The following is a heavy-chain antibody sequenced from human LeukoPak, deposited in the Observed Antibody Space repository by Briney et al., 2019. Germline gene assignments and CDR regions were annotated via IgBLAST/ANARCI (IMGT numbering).Heavy chain of an antibody. D-gene: IGHD4-17*01. CDR3: AKSRRTTVTTSQIDY. CDR1: GFTFSSYG. Sequence: GGSLRLSCAASGFTFSSYGMHWVRQAPGKGLEWVALISYDGSNKYYADSVKGRFTISRDNSKDTLYLQMNSLRAEDTAVYYCAKSRRTTVTTSQIDYWGQGTLVTVSS. V-gene: IGHV3-30*18. J-gene: IGHJ4*02. CDR2: ISYDGSNK.